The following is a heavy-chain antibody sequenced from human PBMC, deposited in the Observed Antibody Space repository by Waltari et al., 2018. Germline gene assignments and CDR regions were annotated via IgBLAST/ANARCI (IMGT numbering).Heavy chain of an antibody. V-gene: IGHV5-10-1*03. D-gene: IGHD4-17*01. CDR1: GYRFTSYW. CDR2: IDPSDSYT. J-gene: IGHJ4*02. Sequence: EVQLVQSGAEVKTPGESLRIPCKGSGYRFTSYWIRWVRQMPGKGLAWMGKIDPSDSYTNYSPSFQGHVTISADKSISTAYLQCSSLKASDTAIYYCARRKDYGGNLFDYWGQGTLVTVSS. CDR3: ARRKDYGGNLFDY.